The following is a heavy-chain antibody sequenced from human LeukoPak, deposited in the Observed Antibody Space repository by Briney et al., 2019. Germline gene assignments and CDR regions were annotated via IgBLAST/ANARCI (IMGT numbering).Heavy chain of an antibody. CDR2: ISAYNGNT. CDR3: ARDQNDGRITMVRGVHAFDI. V-gene: IGHV1-18*01. J-gene: IGHJ3*02. D-gene: IGHD3-10*01. CDR1: GYTFTSYS. Sequence: ASVKVSCKASGYTFTSYSISWVRQAPGQGLEWMGWISAYNGNTNYAQKPQGRVTMTTDTSTSTAYMELRSLRSDDTAVYYCARDQNDGRITMVRGVHAFDIWGQGTMVTVSS.